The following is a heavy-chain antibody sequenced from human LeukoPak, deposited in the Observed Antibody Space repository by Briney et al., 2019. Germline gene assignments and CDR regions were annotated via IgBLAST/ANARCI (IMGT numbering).Heavy chain of an antibody. Sequence: ASVKVSCKASGYTFTSYAMHWVRQAPGQRLEWMGWINAGNGNTKYSQEFQGRVTISRDTSASTVYMELSSLRSEDMAVYYCARQYYYDKGFDPWGQGTLVTVSS. CDR1: GYTFTSYA. J-gene: IGHJ5*02. V-gene: IGHV1-3*03. D-gene: IGHD3-22*01. CDR2: INAGNGNT. CDR3: ARQYYYDKGFDP.